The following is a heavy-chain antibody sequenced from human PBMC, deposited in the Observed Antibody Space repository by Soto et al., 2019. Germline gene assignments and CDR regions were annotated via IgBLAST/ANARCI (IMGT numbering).Heavy chain of an antibody. V-gene: IGHV3-66*04. CDR1: GFNVSSNY. D-gene: IGHD3-22*01. CDR2: MYSGGRR. J-gene: IGHJ6*02. Sequence: GGSLRLSGAASGFNVSSNYMSWVRQAPGKGREWVSVMYSGGRRDYAGSGKGRFTIPRDKSNNTLDLPMNSLRAEGTAVYYWARHFVTEMIAVGYYYGIDVWGQGTTVTVSS. CDR3: ARHFVTEMIAVGYYYGIDV.